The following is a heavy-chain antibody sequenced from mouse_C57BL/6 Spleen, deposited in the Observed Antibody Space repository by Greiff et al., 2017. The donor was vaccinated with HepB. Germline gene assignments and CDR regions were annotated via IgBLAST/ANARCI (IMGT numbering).Heavy chain of an antibody. Sequence: VQLQQPGAELVKPGASVKLSCKASGYTFTSYWMHWVKQRPGQGLEWIGMIHPNSGSTNYNEKFKSKATLTVDKSSSTAYMQLSSLTSEDSAVYYCARSGYGYYFDYWGQGTTLTVSS. CDR1: GYTFTSYW. CDR3: ARSGYGYYFDY. V-gene: IGHV1-64*01. CDR2: IHPNSGST. D-gene: IGHD1-2*01. J-gene: IGHJ2*01.